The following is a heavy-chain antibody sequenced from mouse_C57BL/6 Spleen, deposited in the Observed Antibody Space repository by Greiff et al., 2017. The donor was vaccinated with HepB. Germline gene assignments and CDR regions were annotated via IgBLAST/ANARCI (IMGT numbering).Heavy chain of an antibody. J-gene: IGHJ3*01. V-gene: IGHV1-80*01. D-gene: IGHD1-1*01. Sequence: QVQLKESGAELVKPGASVKISCKASGYAFSSYWMNWVKQRPGKGLEWIGQIYPGDGDTNYNGKFKGKATLTADKSSSTAYMQRSSLTSEDSSVYFCARDDITAVPFVYWGQGTLVTVSA. CDR1: GYAFSSYW. CDR3: ARDDITAVPFVY. CDR2: IYPGDGDT.